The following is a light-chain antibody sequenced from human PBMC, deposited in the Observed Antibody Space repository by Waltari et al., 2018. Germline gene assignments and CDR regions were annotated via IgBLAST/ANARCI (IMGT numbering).Light chain of an antibody. CDR3: QQYYGTPPYT. CDR1: PSVLYSSNNKNY. Sequence: DIVMTQSPDSLAVSLGERATINCKSSPSVLYSSNNKNYLAWYQQQPGRPPKLLIYWASTVESGVPDRFSGSGSGTDFTLTISSLQAEDVAVYYCQQYYGTPPYTFGQGTKLEIK. V-gene: IGKV4-1*01. CDR2: WAS. J-gene: IGKJ2*01.